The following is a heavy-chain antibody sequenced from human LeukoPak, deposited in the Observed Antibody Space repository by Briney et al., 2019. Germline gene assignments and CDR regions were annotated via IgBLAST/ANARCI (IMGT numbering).Heavy chain of an antibody. D-gene: IGHD1-26*01. CDR1: GFTFSNAW. V-gene: IGHV3-15*01. Sequence: PGGSLRLTCAASGFTFSNAWMSWVRQAPGKGLEWIGRNKSKTDGGTTDYAAPVKDRFTISRDDSKNTLYLQMNSLKTEDTAVYYCTTVMVGATTSSAFDIWGQGTMVTVSS. CDR2: NKSKTDGGTT. CDR3: TTVMVGATTSSAFDI. J-gene: IGHJ3*02.